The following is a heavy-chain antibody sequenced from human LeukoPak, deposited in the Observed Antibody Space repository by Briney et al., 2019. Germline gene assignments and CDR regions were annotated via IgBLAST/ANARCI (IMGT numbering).Heavy chain of an antibody. CDR1: GFTFSSYA. CDR2: ISYDGSNK. J-gene: IGHJ4*02. D-gene: IGHD6-19*01. V-gene: IGHV3-30*04. CDR3: ARDHGIAVAGYYFDY. Sequence: GGSLRLSCAASGFTFSSYAMHWVRQGPGKGLERVAVISYDGSNKYYADSVKGRLTLSRDNTKNTLYLQMNSLRAEDTAVYYCARDHGIAVAGYYFDYWGQGTLVTVYS.